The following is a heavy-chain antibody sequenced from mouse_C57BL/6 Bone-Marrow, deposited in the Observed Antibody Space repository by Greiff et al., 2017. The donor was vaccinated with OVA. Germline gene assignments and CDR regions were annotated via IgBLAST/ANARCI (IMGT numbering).Heavy chain of an antibody. CDR2: IDPSDSYT. CDR1: GYTFTSYW. CDR3: ARGDGYYRFAY. J-gene: IGHJ3*01. Sequence: QVQLQQPGAELVRPGTSVKLSCKASGYTFTSYWMHWVKQRPGQGLEWIGVIDPSDSYTNYNQKFKGKATLTVDTSSSTAYMQLSSLTSEDSAVYYCARGDGYYRFAYWGQGTLVTVSA. V-gene: IGHV1-59*01. D-gene: IGHD2-3*01.